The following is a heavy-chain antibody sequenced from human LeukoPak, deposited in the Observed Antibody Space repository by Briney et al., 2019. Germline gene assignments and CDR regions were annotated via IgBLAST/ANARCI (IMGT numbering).Heavy chain of an antibody. D-gene: IGHD3-10*01. Sequence: GGSLRLSCAASGFIFSSYSMNWVRQAPGKGLEWVSSISSSSSTMYYADSVKGRFTISRDNAKNSLYLQMNSLRAEDTAVYYCARDGWFGELSPYYFDCWGQGTLVTVPS. J-gene: IGHJ4*02. V-gene: IGHV3-48*01. CDR2: ISSSSSTM. CDR1: GFIFSSYS. CDR3: ARDGWFGELSPYYFDC.